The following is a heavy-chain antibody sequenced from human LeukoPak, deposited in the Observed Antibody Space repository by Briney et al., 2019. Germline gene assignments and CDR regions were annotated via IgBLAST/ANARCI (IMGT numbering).Heavy chain of an antibody. V-gene: IGHV3-48*03. D-gene: IGHD3-22*01. Sequence: PGGSLRLSCAASGFTFSSYEMNWVRQAPGKGLEWVSYISSSGSTIYYADSVKGRFTISRDNAKNSLYLQMNSLRAEDTAVYYCELYYYDSSGYYYPVGYWGQGTLVTVSS. CDR3: ELYYYDSSGYYYPVGY. CDR1: GFTFSSYE. J-gene: IGHJ4*02. CDR2: ISSSGSTI.